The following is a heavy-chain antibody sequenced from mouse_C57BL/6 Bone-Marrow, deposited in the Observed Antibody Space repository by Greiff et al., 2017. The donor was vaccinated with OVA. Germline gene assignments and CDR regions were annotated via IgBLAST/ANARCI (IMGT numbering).Heavy chain of an antibody. V-gene: IGHV5-6*01. J-gene: IGHJ2*01. Sequence: EVKLMESGGDLVKPGGSLKLSCAASGFTFSSYGMSWVRQTPDKRLEWVATISSGGSYTYYPDSVKGRFTISRDNAKNTLYLQMSSLKSEDTAMYYCARGSNWYYFDYWGQGTTLTVSS. CDR2: ISSGGSYT. D-gene: IGHD4-1*01. CDR3: ARGSNWYYFDY. CDR1: GFTFSSYG.